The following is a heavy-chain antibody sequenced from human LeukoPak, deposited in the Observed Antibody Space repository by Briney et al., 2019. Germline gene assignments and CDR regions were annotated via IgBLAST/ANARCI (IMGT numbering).Heavy chain of an antibody. CDR1: GGTFSSYA. J-gene: IGHJ5*02. CDR2: IIPILGIA. V-gene: IGHV1-69*04. D-gene: IGHD2-15*01. CDR3: ARAYSVVAANNWFDP. Sequence: ASVKLSCKASGGTFSSYAISWVRHAPGQGLEWMGRIIPILGIANYEQKFQGRVTITADKSTSTAYMELSSLRSEATAVYYCARAYSVVAANNWFDPWGQGTLVTVSS.